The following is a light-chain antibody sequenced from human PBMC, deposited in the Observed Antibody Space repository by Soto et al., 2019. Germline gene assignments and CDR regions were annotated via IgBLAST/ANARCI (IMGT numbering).Light chain of an antibody. CDR3: QQYGSSPPYT. CDR2: GAS. CDR1: QSVSSSY. V-gene: IGKV3-20*01. Sequence: EIVLTQSPGTLSLSPGERATLSCRASQSVSSSYLAWYQQKPGQAPRLLIYGASSRATGIPDRFSGSGSGTDFNLTISRLEPEDFAVCYCQQYGSSPPYTFGQGTKLEIK. J-gene: IGKJ2*01.